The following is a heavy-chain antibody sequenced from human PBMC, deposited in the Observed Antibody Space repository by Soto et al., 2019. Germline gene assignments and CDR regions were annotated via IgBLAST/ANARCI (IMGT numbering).Heavy chain of an antibody. CDR3: ARDRYYDSSGYSTVLTNWFDP. V-gene: IGHV1-69*01. D-gene: IGHD3-22*01. J-gene: IGHJ5*02. Sequence: QVQLVQSGAEVKKPGSSMKVSCKASGGTFSSYAISWVRQAPGQGLEWMGGIIPIFGTANYAQKFQGRVTIPADESTSTASMELSSLRSEDTAVYYCARDRYYDSSGYSTVLTNWFDPWGQGTLVTVSS. CDR1: GGTFSSYA. CDR2: IIPIFGTA.